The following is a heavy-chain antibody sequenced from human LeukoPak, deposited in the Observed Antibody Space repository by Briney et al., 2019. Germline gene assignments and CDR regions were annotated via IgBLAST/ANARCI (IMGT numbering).Heavy chain of an antibody. CDR2: ISYDGRNE. CDR3: AKDSSSGWYTVEAFDI. J-gene: IGHJ3*02. CDR1: GFIFSRYN. V-gene: IGHV3-30*18. D-gene: IGHD6-19*01. Sequence: GGSLRLSCAASGFIFSRYNIHWVRQAPGKGLEWVAVISYDGRNEYYADSVRGRFTTSRDDSKNTVFLQMNSLRGDDTAVYYCAKDSSSGWYTVEAFDIWGQGTMVTVSS.